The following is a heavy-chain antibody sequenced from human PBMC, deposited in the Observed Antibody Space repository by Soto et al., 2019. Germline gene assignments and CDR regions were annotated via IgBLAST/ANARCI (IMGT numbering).Heavy chain of an antibody. V-gene: IGHV4-30-4*01. CDR3: ARAHDSSGYYYPSGLGWFYP. Sequence: QVQLQESGPGLVKPSQTLSLTCTVSGGSISSGDYYWSWIRQPPGKGLEWIGFIYYSGSTDYNPSLKSRVTRSVGTSKNQYSLKLSSVTAADTAVYSCARAHDSSGYYYPSGLGWFYPWGQGTLVTVSS. J-gene: IGHJ5*02. CDR1: GGSISSGDYY. CDR2: IYYSGST. D-gene: IGHD3-22*01.